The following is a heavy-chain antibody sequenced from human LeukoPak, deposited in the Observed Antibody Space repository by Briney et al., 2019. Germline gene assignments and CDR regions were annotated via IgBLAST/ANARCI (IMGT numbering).Heavy chain of an antibody. Sequence: SETLSLICAVYIGSFSGYYWSWIRQTPGKGLEWIGEINHSGSTYYNPSLESRVTISVDPSKKQFSLNLHSVTAADTAVYYCARGVTSALSYYDGMDVWGRGTPVTVSS. CDR1: IGSFSGYY. J-gene: IGHJ6*02. D-gene: IGHD2/OR15-2a*01. CDR3: ARGVTSALSYYDGMDV. V-gene: IGHV4-34*01. CDR2: INHSGST.